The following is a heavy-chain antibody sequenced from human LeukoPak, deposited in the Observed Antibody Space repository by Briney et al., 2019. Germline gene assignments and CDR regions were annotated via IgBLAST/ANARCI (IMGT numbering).Heavy chain of an antibody. CDR2: INLNGVSS. Sequence: GGSLRLSCAASGFSFGDYTMHWVRQAPGKGLEWVSLINLNGVSSYYADSVKGRFTISRDNSKNSLYLQMNSPRSEDTALYFCVKDEDWGFSDWGQGTLVTVSS. D-gene: IGHD7-27*01. V-gene: IGHV3-43*01. CDR1: GFSFGDYT. CDR3: VKDEDWGFSD. J-gene: IGHJ4*02.